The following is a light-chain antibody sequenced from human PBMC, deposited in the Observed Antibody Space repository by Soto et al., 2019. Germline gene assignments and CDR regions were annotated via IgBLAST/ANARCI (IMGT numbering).Light chain of an antibody. CDR3: SSYTSSSTLV. CDR1: SSDVGGYNY. Sequence: QSALTQPASVSGSPGPSITISCTGTSSDVGGYNYVSWYHQHPGKAPQLMIYDVSNRPSGVSNRVSGSKSGNTASLTISGLLAEDEADYYCSSYTSSSTLVFGGGTKLTVL. V-gene: IGLV2-14*01. CDR2: DVS. J-gene: IGLJ3*02.